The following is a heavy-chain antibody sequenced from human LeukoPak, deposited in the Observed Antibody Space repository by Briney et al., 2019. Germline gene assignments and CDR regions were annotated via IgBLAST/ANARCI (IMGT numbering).Heavy chain of an antibody. CDR3: ASTGHDIFNWFDP. CDR2: MYYSGST. CDR1: GGSISSSSYY. J-gene: IGHJ5*02. D-gene: IGHD3-9*01. V-gene: IGHV4-39*01. Sequence: PSETLSLTCTVSGGSISSSSYYWGWIRQPPGKGLEWIGSMYYSGSTYYNPSLKSRVTISGDTSRNQFSLKLSSVTAADTAVYYCASTGHDIFNWFDPWGQGTLVTVSS.